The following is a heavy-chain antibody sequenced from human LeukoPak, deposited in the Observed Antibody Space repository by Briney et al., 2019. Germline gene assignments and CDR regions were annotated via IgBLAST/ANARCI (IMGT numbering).Heavy chain of an antibody. J-gene: IGHJ4*02. CDR3: TRELWPADY. CDR2: IIKDGSDK. V-gene: IGHV3-7*01. CDR1: GFTFSDYW. D-gene: IGHD3-16*01. Sequence: GGSLRRSCEGSGFTFSDYWMGWVRQAPGKGLEWVANIIKDGSDKYYVDSVKGRFSISRDNAKNSVYLQMSGLRVEDTAVYYCTRELWPADYWGQGILVTVSS.